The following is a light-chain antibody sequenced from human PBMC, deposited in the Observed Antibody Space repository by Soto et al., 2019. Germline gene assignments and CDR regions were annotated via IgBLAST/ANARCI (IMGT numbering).Light chain of an antibody. CDR3: NSYTSNNTYV. CDR1: SSDVGAFNY. CDR2: DVS. V-gene: IGLV2-14*03. J-gene: IGLJ1*01. Sequence: QSALTQPASVSGSPGQAITISGSGTSSDVGAFNYVSWYQQHPGKAPKLMIYDVSNRPSGVSNRFSXXKYGNXXSXTISGLRAEDEADYYCNSYTSNNTYVFGTGTKVTVL.